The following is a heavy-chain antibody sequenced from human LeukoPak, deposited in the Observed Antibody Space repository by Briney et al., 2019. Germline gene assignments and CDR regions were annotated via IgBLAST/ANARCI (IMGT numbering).Heavy chain of an antibody. D-gene: IGHD6-13*01. J-gene: IGHJ3*02. Sequence: AASVKVSCKASGGTFNNFAICWVRQAPGQGLEWMGGIFPVFGTPTYAQKFQGRVTITADESTRTAHMELSSLRSDDTAVYYCARGPHTSSWYKHALDIWAQGTMVTVSS. CDR2: IFPVFGTP. CDR1: GGTFNNFA. CDR3: ARGPHTSSWYKHALDI. V-gene: IGHV1-69*01.